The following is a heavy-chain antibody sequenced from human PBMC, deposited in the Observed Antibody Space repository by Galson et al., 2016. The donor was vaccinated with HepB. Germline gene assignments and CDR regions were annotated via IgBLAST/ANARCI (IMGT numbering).Heavy chain of an antibody. CDR3: ARTIVAVPGANDYFDY. Sequence: SLRLSCAASGFTFSNYDMSWVRQAPGRGLEWVSGISGSGASTTYADSVKGRFTISRDNAKNALYLQMNSLRAEDTAVYYCARTIVAVPGANDYFDYWGQGTLVTVSS. J-gene: IGHJ4*02. CDR2: ISGSGAST. V-gene: IGHV3-23*01. D-gene: IGHD2-2*01. CDR1: GFTFSNYD.